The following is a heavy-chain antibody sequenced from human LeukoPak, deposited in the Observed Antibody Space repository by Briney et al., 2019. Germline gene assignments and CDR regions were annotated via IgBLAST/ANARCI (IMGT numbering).Heavy chain of an antibody. V-gene: IGHV4-39*07. J-gene: IGHJ4*02. CDR1: GGSISSSSYY. CDR2: IYYSGST. CDR3: ARVACSSTSCYPEFDY. Sequence: SETLSLTCTVSGGSISSSSYYWGWIRQPPGKGLEWIGSIYYSGSTYYNPSLKSRVTISVDTSKNQFSLKLSSVAAADTAVYYCARVACSSTSCYPEFDYWGQGTLVTVSS. D-gene: IGHD2-2*01.